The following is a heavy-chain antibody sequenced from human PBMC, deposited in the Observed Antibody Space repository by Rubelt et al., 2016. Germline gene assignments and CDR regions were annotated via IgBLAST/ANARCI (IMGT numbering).Heavy chain of an antibody. CDR2: IKSKTDGGTT. CDR3: TTDRYYYDSSGFPWFDP. V-gene: IGHV3-15*01. CDR1: GFTFSNAW. D-gene: IGHD3-22*01. Sequence: SLRLSCAASGFTFSNAWMSWVRQAPGKGLEWVGRIKSKTDGGTTDYAAPVKGRFTISRDESKNTLYLQMNSLKTEDTAVYYCTTDRYYYDSSGFPWFDPWGQGTLVTVSS. J-gene: IGHJ5*02.